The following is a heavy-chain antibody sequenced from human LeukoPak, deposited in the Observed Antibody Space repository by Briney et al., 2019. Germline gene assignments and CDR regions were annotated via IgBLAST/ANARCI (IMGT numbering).Heavy chain of an antibody. J-gene: IGHJ4*02. Sequence: GASVNVSCTASGYSFSTYTMNWVRQAPGQRLEWMGWINAGNGNTKYSQKFQGRDTITRDTSASTAYMEMRSLRSEDTAVYYCAREIDRDDYNRFFDYWGQGTLVTVSS. CDR2: INAGNGNT. D-gene: IGHD5-24*01. CDR3: AREIDRDDYNRFFDY. V-gene: IGHV1-3*01. CDR1: GYSFSTYT.